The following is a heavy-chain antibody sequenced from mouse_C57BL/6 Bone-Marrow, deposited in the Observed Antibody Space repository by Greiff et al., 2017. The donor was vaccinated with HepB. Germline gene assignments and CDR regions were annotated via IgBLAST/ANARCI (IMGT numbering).Heavy chain of an antibody. CDR3: AISRGSSYYAMDY. D-gene: IGHD1-1*01. CDR1: GFTFTDYY. Sequence: EVQLVESGGGLVQPGGSLSLSCAASGFTFTDYYMSWVRQPPGKALEWLGFIRNKANGYTTEYSASVKGRFTISRDNSQSILYLQMNALRAEDSATYYCAISRGSSYYAMDYWGQGTSVTVSS. CDR2: IRNKANGYTT. J-gene: IGHJ4*01. V-gene: IGHV7-3*01.